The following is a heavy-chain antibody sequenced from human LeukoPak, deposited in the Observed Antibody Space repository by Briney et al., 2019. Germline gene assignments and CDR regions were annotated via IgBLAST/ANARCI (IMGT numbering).Heavy chain of an antibody. J-gene: IGHJ4*02. CDR1: GGSISSGSYY. CDR2: IYTSGST. V-gene: IGHV4-61*02. D-gene: IGHD1-14*01. CDR3: ARLGRETTGYVPFDY. Sequence: SETLSLTCTVSGGSISSGSYYWSWIRQPAGKGLEWIRRIYTSGSTNYNPSLKRLVTISVDTSKNQFSLKLSSVTAADTAVYYCARLGRETTGYVPFDYWGQGTLVTVSS.